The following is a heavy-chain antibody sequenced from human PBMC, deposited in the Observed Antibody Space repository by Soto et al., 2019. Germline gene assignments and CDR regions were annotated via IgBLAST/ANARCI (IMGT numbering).Heavy chain of an antibody. CDR1: GFTFENYA. CDR2: ISWESGII. D-gene: IGHD6-19*01. CDR3: AKDNTGWSGSPIDF. Sequence: SVRLSCAASGFTFENYAMHWVRQAPGKGLEWVSGISWESGIIGYADSVKGRFTISRDNAKNFLYLQMDSLRTEDTALYYCAKDNTGWSGSPIDFWGQGTLVTVSS. J-gene: IGHJ4*02. V-gene: IGHV3-9*01.